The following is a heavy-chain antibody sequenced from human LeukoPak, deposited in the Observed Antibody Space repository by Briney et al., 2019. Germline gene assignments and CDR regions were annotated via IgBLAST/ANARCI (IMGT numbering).Heavy chain of an antibody. CDR3: AKEDY. Sequence: GGSLRLSCAASGFTFDDYAMHWVRQAPGKGLEWVSGISWNSGSIGYADSVKGRFTISRDNAKNSPYLQMNSLRAEDTALYYCAKEDYWGQGTLVTVSS. CDR1: GFTFDDYA. CDR2: ISWNSGSI. J-gene: IGHJ4*02. V-gene: IGHV3-9*01.